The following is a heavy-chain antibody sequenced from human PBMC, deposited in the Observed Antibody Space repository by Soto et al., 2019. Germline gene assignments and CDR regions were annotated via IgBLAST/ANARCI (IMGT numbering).Heavy chain of an antibody. D-gene: IGHD5-12*01. V-gene: IGHV3-30-3*01. J-gene: IGHJ4*02. CDR2: IIYDGSDK. Sequence: ESGGGVVQPGRSLRLSCAASGFTFSSCAMHWVRQAPGKGLEWVAVIIYDGSDKYYADSVQGRFTISRDNSKNTLYLQMNSLRPEDTAVYYCAAELGNSGYDGHDYWGQGTLVTVSS. CDR1: GFTFSSCA. CDR3: AAELGNSGYDGHDY.